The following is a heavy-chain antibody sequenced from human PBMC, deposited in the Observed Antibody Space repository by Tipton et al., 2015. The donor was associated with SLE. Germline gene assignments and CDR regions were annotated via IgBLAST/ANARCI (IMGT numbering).Heavy chain of an antibody. V-gene: IGHV4-59*12. CDR3: ASAAHLVHAFDI. Sequence: TLTLTCTVSGGSISSYYWSWIRQPPGKGLEWIGYIYYSGSTYYNPSLKSRVTISVDTSKNQFSLKLSSVTAADTAVYYCASAAHLVHAFDIWGQGTMVTVSS. CDR2: IYYSGST. CDR1: GGSISSYY. J-gene: IGHJ3*02. D-gene: IGHD6-6*01.